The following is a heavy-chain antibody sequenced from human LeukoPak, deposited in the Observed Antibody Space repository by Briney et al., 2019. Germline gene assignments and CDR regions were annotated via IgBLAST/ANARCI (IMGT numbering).Heavy chain of an antibody. CDR2: IKQDGGEK. Sequence: GGSLRLSCAASGLTFSTYWMSWVRQAPGKGLEWVANIKQDGGEKYYVDSVRGRFTISRDNAKNSLYLQMNSLRAEDTAVYYCARGPSSGWYPRSFDYWGQGTLVTVSS. D-gene: IGHD6-19*01. V-gene: IGHV3-7*01. J-gene: IGHJ4*02. CDR3: ARGPSSGWYPRSFDY. CDR1: GLTFSTYW.